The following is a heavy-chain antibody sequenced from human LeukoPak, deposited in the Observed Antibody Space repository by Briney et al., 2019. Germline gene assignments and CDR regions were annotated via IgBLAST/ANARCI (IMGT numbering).Heavy chain of an antibody. Sequence: GGSLRLSCAASGFTFSSYWMHWVRQAPGKGLVWVSRINSDGSSTSYADSVKGRFTISRDNAKNTLYLQMNSLRAEDTAVYYCARGTYYYDSSGYPLLDYWGQGTLVTVSS. CDR2: INSDGSST. D-gene: IGHD3-22*01. CDR3: ARGTYYYDSSGYPLLDY. J-gene: IGHJ4*02. V-gene: IGHV3-74*01. CDR1: GFTFSSYW.